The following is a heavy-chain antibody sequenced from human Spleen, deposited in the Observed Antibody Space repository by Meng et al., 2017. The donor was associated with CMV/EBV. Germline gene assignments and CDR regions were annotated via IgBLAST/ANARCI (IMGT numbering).Heavy chain of an antibody. CDR2: VYWDGDR. Sequence: QITLKESGPTLVKPTQTLTLTCTFSGFSLSTSAMGVAWIRQPPGKALEWLGIVYWDGDRRYTPSLRSRLTITTDTSKNQAVLTMTNMDPADTATYYCAHTRLAPTSVFDYWGQGTLVTVSS. D-gene: IGHD5-12*01. V-gene: IGHV2-5*02. CDR1: GFSLSTSAMG. CDR3: AHTRLAPTSVFDY. J-gene: IGHJ4*02.